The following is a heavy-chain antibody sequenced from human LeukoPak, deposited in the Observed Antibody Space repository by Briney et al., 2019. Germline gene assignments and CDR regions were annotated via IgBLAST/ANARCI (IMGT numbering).Heavy chain of an antibody. V-gene: IGHV3-21*01. CDR1: GFTFSSYS. CDR2: ISSSSSYI. Sequence: GGSLRLSCAASGFTFSSYSMNWVRQAPGKGLEWVSSISSSSSYIYYADSVKGRFTISRDNAKNSLYLRMNSLRAEDTAVYYCARTGWYCSGGSCYSDYWGQGTLVTVSS. CDR3: ARTGWYCSGGSCYSDY. D-gene: IGHD2-15*01. J-gene: IGHJ4*02.